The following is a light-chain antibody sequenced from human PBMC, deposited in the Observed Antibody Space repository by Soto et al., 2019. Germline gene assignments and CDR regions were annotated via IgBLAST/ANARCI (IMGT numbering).Light chain of an antibody. CDR2: LGS. CDR1: KSLLNSKGSTY. V-gene: IGKV2-28*01. CDR3: MQALQTPR. J-gene: IGKJ5*01. Sequence: DIVMTQSPLSLSSTLGGPASISSRPSKSLLNSKGSTYLDWYLQKPGQSPQLLIYLGSNRASGVPDRFSGSGSGTVYTLKISRVEAEDVGVYYCMQALQTPRFGQGTRLEIK.